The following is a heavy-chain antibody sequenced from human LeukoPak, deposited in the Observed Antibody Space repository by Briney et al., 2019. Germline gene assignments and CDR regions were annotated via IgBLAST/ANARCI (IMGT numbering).Heavy chain of an antibody. CDR3: AKEFDWATVTTGNFDY. CDR1: GFTFSSYG. V-gene: IGHV3-30*18. Sequence: PGRSLRLSCAASGFTFSSYGMHWVRQAPGKGLEWVAVISYVGSNKYYADSVKGRFTISRDNSKNTLYLQMNSLRAEDTAVYYCAKEFDWATVTTGNFDYWGQGTLVTVSS. D-gene: IGHD4-17*01. CDR2: ISYVGSNK. J-gene: IGHJ4*02.